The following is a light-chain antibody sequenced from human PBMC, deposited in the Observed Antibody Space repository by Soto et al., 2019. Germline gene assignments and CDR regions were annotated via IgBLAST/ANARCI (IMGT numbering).Light chain of an antibody. CDR3: QHYNNWPRT. CDR1: QTVSSSY. Sequence: EIVLTQSPGTLSLSPGXRATLSCRASQTVSSSYLAWYQQKFGQAPRLLIYSASNRATGIPDRFSGSGSGADFTLTISRLEPEDFAIYYCQHYNNWPRTFGQGTKVDIK. V-gene: IGKV3-20*01. CDR2: SAS. J-gene: IGKJ1*01.